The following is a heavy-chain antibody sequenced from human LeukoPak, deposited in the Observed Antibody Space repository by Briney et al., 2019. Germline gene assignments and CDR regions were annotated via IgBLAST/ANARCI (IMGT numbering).Heavy chain of an antibody. D-gene: IGHD3-22*01. V-gene: IGHV3-48*01. J-gene: IGHJ4*02. CDR3: ARGSTYYDSSGQVPFDY. Sequence: PGGSLRLSCAASGFTFSSYSMNWVRQAPGKGLEWGSYTSGSSSTIYYADSVKGRFTISRDNGKNTLYLQMNSLRAEDTAVYYCARGSTYYDSSGQVPFDYWGQGTLVTVSS. CDR1: GFTFSSYS. CDR2: TSGSSSTI.